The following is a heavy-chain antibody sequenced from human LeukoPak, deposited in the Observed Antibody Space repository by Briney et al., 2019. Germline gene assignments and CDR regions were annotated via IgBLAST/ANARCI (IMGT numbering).Heavy chain of an antibody. D-gene: IGHD1-26*01. J-gene: IGHJ4*02. V-gene: IGHV4-34*01. CDR1: GGAFSGFY. CDR2: INHSGTT. Sequence: SETLSLTCAVSGGAFSGFYCSWIRQPPGKGLEWIGEINHSGTTNYNPSLKSRVTISVDTSKNQFSLKVRSVTAADTAVYYCATMYSGSNFPFDSWGQGTLVTVSS. CDR3: ATMYSGSNFPFDS.